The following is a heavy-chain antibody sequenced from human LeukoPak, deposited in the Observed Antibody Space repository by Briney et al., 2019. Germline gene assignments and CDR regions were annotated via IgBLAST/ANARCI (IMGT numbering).Heavy chain of an antibody. CDR1: GGTFSSYT. V-gene: IGHV1-69*02. J-gene: IGHJ5*02. CDR3: ARAFSVVPAASRWFDP. CDR2: IIPILGIA. D-gene: IGHD2-2*01. Sequence: GASVKVSCKASGGTFSSYTISWVRQAPGQGLEWMGRIIPILGIANYAQKFQGRVTITADKSTSTAYMELRSLRSDDTAVYYCARAFSVVPAASRWFDPWGQGTLVTVSS.